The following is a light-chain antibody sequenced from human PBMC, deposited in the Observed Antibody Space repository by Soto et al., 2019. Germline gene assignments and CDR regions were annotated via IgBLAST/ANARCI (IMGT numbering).Light chain of an antibody. J-gene: IGKJ1*01. CDR2: AAS. CDR3: QQYGSSPRT. CDR1: QSVNSNY. Sequence: ENVLTQSPGTLSLSPGERATLSCWASQSVNSNYLAWYQQKPAQAPRLLIYAASRRATGIPDRFSGSGSGTDFTLTISRLEPEDFAVYYCQQYGSSPRTCGQGTKVEIK. V-gene: IGKV3-20*01.